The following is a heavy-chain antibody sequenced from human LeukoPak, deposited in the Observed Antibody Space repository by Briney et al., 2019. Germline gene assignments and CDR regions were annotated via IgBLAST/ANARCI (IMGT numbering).Heavy chain of an antibody. CDR2: IYYSGST. CDR3: ARGGFGVDTAMAGAFDI. D-gene: IGHD5-18*01. CDR1: GGSISSGDYY. V-gene: IGHV4-30-4*01. Sequence: PSGTLSLTCTVSGGSISSGDYYWSWIRQPPGKGLEWIGYIYYSGSTYYNPSLKSRVTISVDTSKNQFSLKLSSVTAADTAVYYCARGGFGVDTAMAGAFDIWGQGTMVTVSS. J-gene: IGHJ3*02.